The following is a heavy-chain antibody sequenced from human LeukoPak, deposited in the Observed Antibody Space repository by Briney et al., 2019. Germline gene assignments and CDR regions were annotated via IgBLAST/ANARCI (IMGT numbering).Heavy chain of an antibody. J-gene: IGHJ4*02. CDR1: GFTFSSYA. D-gene: IGHD6-13*01. CDR2: ITISGGTT. CDR3: ARDGAGIAAAGLSEFDY. Sequence: GGSLRLSCAASGFTFSSYAMGWVRQAPGKGLEWVSDITISGGTTHFYSDSAKGRFTISRDNSKNTLYLEMNSLRAEDTAVYYCARDGAGIAAAGLSEFDYWGQGTLVTVSS. V-gene: IGHV3-23*01.